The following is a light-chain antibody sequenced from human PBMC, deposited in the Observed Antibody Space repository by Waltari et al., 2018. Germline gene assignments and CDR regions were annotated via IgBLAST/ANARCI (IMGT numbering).Light chain of an antibody. CDR2: VEGSGSY. Sequence: PVPPHSPSASASLGSSVTLTCIHSSRHSSCSIARHHQQPGKAPRYLMKVEGSGSYNKGSGVPDRFSGSSSGADRYLTISNLQSEDEADYYCETWDSNTQGVFGGGTKLTVL. J-gene: IGLJ3*02. V-gene: IGLV4-60*03. CDR3: ETWDSNTQGV. CDR1: SRHSSCS.